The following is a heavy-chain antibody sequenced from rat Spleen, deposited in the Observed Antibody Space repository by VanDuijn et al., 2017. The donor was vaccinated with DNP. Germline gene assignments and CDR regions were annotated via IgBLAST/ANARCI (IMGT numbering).Heavy chain of an antibody. D-gene: IGHD4-3*01. CDR3: TSPVPSGHYVMDA. Sequence: EVQLVESGGGLVQPGRSVKLSCAVSGFTFSDYGMAWVLQAPTKGLEWVASIGPNGNIVYYRDSVKGRFTISRDRAKSTLYLQMDSLRSEDTATYYCTSPVPSGHYVMDAWGQGTSVTVSS. CDR1: GFTFSDYG. V-gene: IGHV5-25*01. CDR2: IGPNGNIV. J-gene: IGHJ4*01.